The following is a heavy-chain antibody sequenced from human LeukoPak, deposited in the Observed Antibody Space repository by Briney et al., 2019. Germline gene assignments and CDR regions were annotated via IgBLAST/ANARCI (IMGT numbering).Heavy chain of an antibody. CDR1: GFTFSSYA. CDR2: ISGSGGST. V-gene: IGHV3-23*01. CDR3: VKDAHVLVREGNWFDP. Sequence: PGGSLRLSCAASGFTFSSYAMSWVRQAPGKGLEWVSAISGSGGSTYYADSVKGRFTISRDNSKNTLYLQMNSLRAEDTAVYYCVKDAHVLVREGNWFDPWGQGTLVTVSS. J-gene: IGHJ5*02. D-gene: IGHD3-10*02.